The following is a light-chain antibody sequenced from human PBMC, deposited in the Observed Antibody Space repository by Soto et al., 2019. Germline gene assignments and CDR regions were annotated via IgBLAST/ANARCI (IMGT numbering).Light chain of an antibody. Sequence: QSALTQPRSVSGSPGQSVTISCTGTSSDVGGYNYVSWYQQHPGKAPKLMIYDVSKRPSGVPDRFSGSKSGNTASLTISGLQDEDEAYYYCCSYAGSYPLFGGGTKLTVL. CDR3: CSYAGSYPL. CDR1: SSDVGGYNY. J-gene: IGLJ3*02. V-gene: IGLV2-11*01. CDR2: DVS.